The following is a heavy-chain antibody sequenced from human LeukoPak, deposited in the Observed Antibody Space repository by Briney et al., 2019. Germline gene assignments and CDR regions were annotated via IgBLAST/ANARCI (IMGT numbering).Heavy chain of an antibody. CDR1: GGTFSSYA. CDR2: IIPIFGTA. J-gene: IGHJ4*02. V-gene: IGHV1-69*13. D-gene: IGHD6-13*01. Sequence: ASVKVSCKASGGTFSSYAISWVRQAPGQGLEWMGGIIPIFGTANYAQKFQGRVTITADESTSTAYMELSSLRSEDTAVYYCATDLGTIAAAGRHYWGQGTLVTVSS. CDR3: ATDLGTIAAAGRHY.